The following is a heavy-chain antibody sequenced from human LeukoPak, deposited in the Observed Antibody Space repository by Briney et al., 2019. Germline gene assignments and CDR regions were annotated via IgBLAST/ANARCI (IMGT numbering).Heavy chain of an antibody. J-gene: IGHJ4*02. Sequence: GGSLRLSCAASGFNFRDHWMDWVRQAPGKGLEWVGHIKTDGSETYYLDSLRGRFSISRDNTNNALYLQMNSLRVEDTAVYYCVKNNGWFHLAQWGQGTLVTVSS. D-gene: IGHD6-19*01. CDR3: VKNNGWFHLAQ. CDR1: GFNFRDHW. V-gene: IGHV3-7*03. CDR2: IKTDGSET.